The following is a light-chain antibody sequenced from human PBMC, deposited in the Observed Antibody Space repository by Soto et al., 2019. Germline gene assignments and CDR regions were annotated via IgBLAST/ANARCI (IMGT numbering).Light chain of an antibody. CDR3: QQGYSAPRT. J-gene: IGKJ1*01. CDR2: GAS. CDR1: QNIDFY. V-gene: IGKV1-39*01. Sequence: DIQVTQSPSSLSASVGDTVTITCRTSQNIDFYLSWYQQKPGKAPRLLIHGASTLYSGDPSRFSGSGSGTDFALTISSLRPEDSATYYCQQGYSAPRTFGQGTKVEIK.